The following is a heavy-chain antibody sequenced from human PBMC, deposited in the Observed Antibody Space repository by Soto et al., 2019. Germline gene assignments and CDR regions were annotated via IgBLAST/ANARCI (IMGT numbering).Heavy chain of an antibody. V-gene: IGHV3-64*02. Sequence: EVQLVESGEGLVQPGGSLRLSCAASGFTFSNYAMHWVRQAPGKGLDYVAVISSNGGSTYYADSVKGRFTISRDNSKITQYLQMGSLRAEDMAVDYGERGGKIFGVVDYFDYWGQGTLVTVSS. J-gene: IGHJ4*02. CDR1: GFTFSNYA. CDR3: ERGGKIFGVVDYFDY. CDR2: ISSNGGST. D-gene: IGHD3-3*01.